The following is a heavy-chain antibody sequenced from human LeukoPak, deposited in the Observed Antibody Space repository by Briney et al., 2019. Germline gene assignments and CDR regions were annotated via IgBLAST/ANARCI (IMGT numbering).Heavy chain of an antibody. CDR2: ISSSSRSM. CDR1: GFTFSLYS. CDR3: ARDSSNMDV. V-gene: IGHV3-21*01. J-gene: IGHJ6*03. Sequence: GGSLRLSCAASGFTFSLYSMNWVRQAPGKGLEWISSISSSSRSMYYTDSVKGRFTISRDNAQNSLYLQMSSLRAEDTAVYYCARDSSNMDVWGKGTTVTVSS.